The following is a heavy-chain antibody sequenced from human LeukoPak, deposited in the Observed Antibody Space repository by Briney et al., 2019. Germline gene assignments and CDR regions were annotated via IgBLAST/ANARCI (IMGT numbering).Heavy chain of an antibody. CDR3: ARHLSGVTGYTYGRGIDS. J-gene: IGHJ4*02. V-gene: IGHV3-7*01. CDR2: IKQDGSEK. D-gene: IGHD5-18*01. CDR1: GFTFSSYG. Sequence: GGSLRFSCAASGFTFSSYGMSWVRQAPGKGLEWVANIKQDGSEKYYVDSVEGRFTISRDNAKKSLYLQMNSLRAEDTAVYYCARHLSGVTGYTYGRGIDSWGQGTLVTVSS.